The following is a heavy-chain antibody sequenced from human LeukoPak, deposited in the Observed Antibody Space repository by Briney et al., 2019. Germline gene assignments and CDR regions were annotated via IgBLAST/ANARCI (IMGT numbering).Heavy chain of an antibody. CDR3: SRTFYDTLDSDAFDF. J-gene: IGHJ3*01. CDR1: GYTFTGYY. Sequence: ASVTVSCKASGYTFTGYYMHWVRQAPGQGPEWMGWINPDSSGTNNAQTFQGRVTITRDTSISTAYMELSRLRSDDTAVYYCSRTFYDTLDSDAFDFWGQGTMVIVSS. D-gene: IGHD2/OR15-2a*01. CDR2: INPDSSGT. V-gene: IGHV1-2*02.